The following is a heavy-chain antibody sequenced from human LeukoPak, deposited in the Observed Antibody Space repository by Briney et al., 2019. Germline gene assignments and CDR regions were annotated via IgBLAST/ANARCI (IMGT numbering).Heavy chain of an antibody. J-gene: IGHJ3*02. V-gene: IGHV3-30*04. CDR3: ARSPVTTDAFDI. CDR1: GFTFSSYA. Sequence: GRSLRLSCAASGFTFSSYAMHWVRQAPGKGLEWVAVISYDGSNKYYADSVKGRFTISRDNAKNTLYLQMNSLRAEDTAVYYCARSPVTTDAFDIWGQGTMVTVSS. D-gene: IGHD4-17*01. CDR2: ISYDGSNK.